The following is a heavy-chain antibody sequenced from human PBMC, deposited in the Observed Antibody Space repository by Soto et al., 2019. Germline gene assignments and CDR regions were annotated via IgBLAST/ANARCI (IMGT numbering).Heavy chain of an antibody. J-gene: IGHJ4*02. Sequence: QVRLQESGPGLVKPSGTLSLTCAVSGASISTSRWWSWVRQPPGKGLEWLGESHHTGTTYYSPSLKSRATISVDKSKNQFSLRLTSMPAADTAVYYCATSREAIIHLHSFDFWGQGTLVPSPQ. CDR2: SHHTGTT. CDR3: ATSREAIIHLHSFDF. V-gene: IGHV4-4*02. CDR1: GASISTSRW. D-gene: IGHD1-26*01.